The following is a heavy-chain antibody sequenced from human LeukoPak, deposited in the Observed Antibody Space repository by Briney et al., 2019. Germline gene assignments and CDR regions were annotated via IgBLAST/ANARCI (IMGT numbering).Heavy chain of an antibody. D-gene: IGHD4-17*01. J-gene: IGHJ3*02. CDR3: ARGQVTAVTGLASFDI. CDR2: INQDASEK. CDR1: GFTFSNYL. Sequence: GGSLRLSCAASGFTFSNYLMNWVRQAPGKGLEWVANINQDASEKYYVDSVKGRFTISRDNGKKSLYLQMSSLRAEDTAVYYCARGQVTAVTGLASFDIWGQGTTVTVSS. V-gene: IGHV3-7*04.